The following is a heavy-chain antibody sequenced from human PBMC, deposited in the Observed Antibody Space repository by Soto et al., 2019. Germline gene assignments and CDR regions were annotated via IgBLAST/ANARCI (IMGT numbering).Heavy chain of an antibody. J-gene: IGHJ3*02. CDR1: GYTLTSYD. CDR3: ARDTPTGHAFDI. Sequence: GASVKVSCKASGYTLTSYDINWVRQATGQGLEWMGWMSPNSGNTGYAQKFQGRVTMTRNTSTSTAYMELSSLRSEDTAVYYCARDTPTGHAFDIWGQGTMVTVSS. V-gene: IGHV1-8*01. D-gene: IGHD4-17*01. CDR2: MSPNSGNT.